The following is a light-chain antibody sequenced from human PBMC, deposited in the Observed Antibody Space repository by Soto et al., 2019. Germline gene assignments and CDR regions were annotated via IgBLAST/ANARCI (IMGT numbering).Light chain of an antibody. CDR3: QQYYTTLT. V-gene: IGKV4-1*01. CDR2: WAS. J-gene: IGKJ4*01. CDR1: QSVLLTSNNKNY. Sequence: DIVMTQSPDSLAVSLGERATINCKSSQSVLLTSNNKNYLAWYQQNPGQPPKVLISWASTRESGVPDRFSGSGSGTDFTLTITSLQAEDVAVYYCQQYYTTLTFGGGTKVEIK.